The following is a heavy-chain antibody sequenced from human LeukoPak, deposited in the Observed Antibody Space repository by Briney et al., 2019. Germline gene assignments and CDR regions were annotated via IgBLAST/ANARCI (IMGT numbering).Heavy chain of an antibody. V-gene: IGHV1-69*05. Sequence: GASVKVSCKASGCTFSSYAISWVRQAPGQGLEWMGGINPIFGTANYAQKFQGRVTITTDASTSTTYMELSSLRSDDTAVYYCATTLGFWSGYPVDYWGQGTLVTVSS. CDR1: GCTFSSYA. CDR2: INPIFGTA. D-gene: IGHD3-3*01. J-gene: IGHJ4*02. CDR3: ATTLGFWSGYPVDY.